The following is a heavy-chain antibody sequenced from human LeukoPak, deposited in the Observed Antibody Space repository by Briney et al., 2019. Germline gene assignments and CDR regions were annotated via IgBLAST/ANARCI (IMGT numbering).Heavy chain of an antibody. Sequence: HAGGSLRLSCAASGFTFSSNAMSWVRQTPGKGLEWVSAISGSGGSTYYADSVKGRFTISRDNSKNTLYLQMNSLRAEDTAVYYCAKEEDSGYDAYFDYWGQGTLVTVSS. V-gene: IGHV3-23*01. CDR3: AKEEDSGYDAYFDY. CDR1: GFTFSSNA. D-gene: IGHD5-12*01. J-gene: IGHJ4*02. CDR2: ISGSGGST.